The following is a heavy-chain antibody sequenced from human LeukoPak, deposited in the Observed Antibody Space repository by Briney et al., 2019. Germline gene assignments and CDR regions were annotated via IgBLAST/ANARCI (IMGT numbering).Heavy chain of an antibody. Sequence: ASVKVSCKASGYTFTSYGISWARQAPGQGLEWMGIINPSGGSTSYAQKFQDRVAMTRDTSTSTVYMQLSSLRSEDTAVYYCARGLTHYGDYDAYWGQGTLVTVSS. CDR3: ARGLTHYGDYDAY. V-gene: IGHV1-46*01. CDR1: GYTFTSYG. D-gene: IGHD4-17*01. J-gene: IGHJ4*02. CDR2: INPSGGST.